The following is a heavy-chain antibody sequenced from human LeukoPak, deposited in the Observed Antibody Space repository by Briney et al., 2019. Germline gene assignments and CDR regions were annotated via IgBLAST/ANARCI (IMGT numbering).Heavy chain of an antibody. V-gene: IGHV4-34*01. CDR2: INHSGST. D-gene: IGHD1-26*01. Sequence: SETLSLTCAVYGGSFSGYYWSWIRQPPGKGLEWIGEINHSGSTNYNPSLKSRVTISVDTSKNQFSLKLSSVTAADTAVYYCARSPHLELNWFDPWGQGTLVTVSS. CDR1: GGSFSGYY. J-gene: IGHJ5*02. CDR3: ARSPHLELNWFDP.